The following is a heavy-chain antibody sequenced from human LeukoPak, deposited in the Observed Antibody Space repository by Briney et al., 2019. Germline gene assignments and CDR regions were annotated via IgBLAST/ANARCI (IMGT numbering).Heavy chain of an antibody. V-gene: IGHV4-34*01. CDR1: GGSFSGYY. Sequence: SETLSLTCAVYGGSFSGYYWSWIRQPPGKGLEWIGEINHSGSTNYNPSLKSRVTMSVDTSKNQFSLKLSSVTAADTAVYYCVSTAYNDFWSGRPGYFDYWGQGALVTVSS. CDR2: INHSGST. D-gene: IGHD3-3*01. CDR3: VSTAYNDFWSGRPGYFDY. J-gene: IGHJ4*02.